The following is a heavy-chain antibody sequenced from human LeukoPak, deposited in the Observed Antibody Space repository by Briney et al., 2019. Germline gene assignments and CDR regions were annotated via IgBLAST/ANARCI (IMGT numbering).Heavy chain of an antibody. J-gene: IGHJ4*02. Sequence: GGSQRLSCASSGFSFSTYGMVWVRQAPGKGLEWVSHIVGGGSDRTYYADSVKGRFTVSRENANNSLYLHMNSLRAEDTAVYYCAREMYGSGLYYFDYWGQGTLVTVSS. CDR2: IVGGGSDRT. CDR3: AREMYGSGLYYFDY. D-gene: IGHD3-10*01. CDR1: GFSFSTYG. V-gene: IGHV3-48*03.